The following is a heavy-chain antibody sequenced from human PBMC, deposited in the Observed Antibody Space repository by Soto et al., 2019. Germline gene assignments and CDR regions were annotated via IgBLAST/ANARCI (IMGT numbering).Heavy chain of an antibody. D-gene: IGHD2-8*01. CDR3: ASGRPGVPSPGDF. Sequence: GSLSPSVTALKTSLHTPGMHWVRKVPGQGLGWVSRISHDGGSITYADSVKGRFTIARDNVNNTLSLQMNSLRVEDTSIYYCASGRPGVPSPGDFWGRGTLVTVSS. CDR1: KTSLHTPG. CDR2: ISHDGGSI. J-gene: IGHJ4*02. V-gene: IGHV3-74*03.